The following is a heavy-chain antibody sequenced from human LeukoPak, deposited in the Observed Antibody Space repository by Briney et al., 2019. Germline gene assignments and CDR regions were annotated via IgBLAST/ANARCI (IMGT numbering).Heavy chain of an antibody. CDR2: INHSGST. CDR1: GGSFSGYY. D-gene: IGHD3-10*01. Sequence: SETLSLTCAVYGGSFSGYYWSWIRQPPGKGLEWIGEINHSGSTNYNPSLKSRVTISVDTSKNQFSLKLSSVTAADTAVYYCARTYGSGSYYTRPLSGMDVWGQGTTVTVSS. J-gene: IGHJ6*02. CDR3: ARTYGSGSYYTRPLSGMDV. V-gene: IGHV4-34*01.